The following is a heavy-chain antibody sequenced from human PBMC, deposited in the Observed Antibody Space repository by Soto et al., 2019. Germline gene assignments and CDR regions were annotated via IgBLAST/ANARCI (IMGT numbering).Heavy chain of an antibody. Sequence: GASVKVSCKASGYTYISYAIHWVRQAPGQRLEWMGWINADDDGTKYSQKFQGRITITRDTSASTTYMELSSLTSEDTAVYYCASTTGTYALEIWGQGTPVTAPQ. CDR3: ASTTGTYALEI. CDR1: GYTYISYA. J-gene: IGHJ4*02. D-gene: IGHD1-1*01. CDR2: INADDDGT. V-gene: IGHV1-3*01.